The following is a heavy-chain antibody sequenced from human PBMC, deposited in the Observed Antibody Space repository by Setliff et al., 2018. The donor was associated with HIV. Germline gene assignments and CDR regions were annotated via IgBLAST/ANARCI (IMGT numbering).Heavy chain of an antibody. V-gene: IGHV3-7*03. Sequence: GGSLRLSCAASGFVFNEFWMSWARQAPGKGLEWVANINDDGNEKYYVGSVKGRFTISRDNAKNSLYLQMNSLSGDDTSVYDCARDRVESLWFGDLNYMDVWGKGTTVTVSS. CDR3: ARDRVESLWFGDLNYMDV. CDR2: INDDGNEK. D-gene: IGHD3-10*01. J-gene: IGHJ6*03. CDR1: GFVFNEFW.